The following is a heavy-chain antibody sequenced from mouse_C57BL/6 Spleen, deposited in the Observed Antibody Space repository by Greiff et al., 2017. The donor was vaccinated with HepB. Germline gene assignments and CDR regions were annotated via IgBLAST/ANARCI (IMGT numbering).Heavy chain of an antibody. CDR3: ERGRYDGSVYAMDY. J-gene: IGHJ4*01. D-gene: IGHD2-3*01. CDR1: GFTFSDYY. Sequence: EVQLVESEGGLVQPGSSMKLSCTASGFTFSDYYMAWVRQVPEKGLEWVANINYDGSSTYYLDSLKSRFIISRDNAKNILYLQMSSLKSEDTATYYCERGRYDGSVYAMDYWGQGTSVTVSS. V-gene: IGHV5-16*01. CDR2: INYDGSST.